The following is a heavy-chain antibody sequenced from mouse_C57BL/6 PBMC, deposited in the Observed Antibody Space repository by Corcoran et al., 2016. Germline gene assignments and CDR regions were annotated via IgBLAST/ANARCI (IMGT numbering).Heavy chain of an antibody. CDR1: GYTFTDYY. J-gene: IGHJ3*01. Sequence: EVQLQQSGPELVKPGASVKISCKASGYTFTDYYMNWVKQSHGKSLEWIGDINPNNGGTSYNQKFKGKATLTVDKSSSTAYMELRSLTSEDSAVYDCARDHGFAYWGQGTLVTVSA. CDR2: INPNNGGT. V-gene: IGHV1-26*01. CDR3: ARDHGFAY.